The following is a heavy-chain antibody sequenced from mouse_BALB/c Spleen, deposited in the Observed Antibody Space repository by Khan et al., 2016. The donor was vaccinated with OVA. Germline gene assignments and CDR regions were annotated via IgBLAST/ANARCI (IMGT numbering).Heavy chain of an antibody. CDR2: IYPGDGDT. Sequence: QVQLQQSGAELARPGASVKLSCKASGYTFTSYWMQWVKQRPGQGLEWIGAIYPGDGDTRYTQKFKGKATLTADKSSSTAYMQLSSFASEDSAVYYCAIGGLYYDYFAYWGQGTLVTVSA. V-gene: IGHV1-87*01. CDR3: AIGGLYYDYFAY. D-gene: IGHD2-4*01. CDR1: GYTFTSYW. J-gene: IGHJ3*01.